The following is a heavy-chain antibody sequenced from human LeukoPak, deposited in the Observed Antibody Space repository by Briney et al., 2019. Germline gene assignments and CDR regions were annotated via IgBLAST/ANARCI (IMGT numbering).Heavy chain of an antibody. CDR2: IYYSGST. CDR1: GGSISSYY. Sequence: SETLSLTCSVSGGSISSYYWSRIRQPPGKGLEWIGYIYYSGSTNYNPSLKSRVTISVDTSKNQFSLRLSSVTAADTAVYYCARVEYPITMVRGVIMGVYFDYWGQGTLVTVSS. J-gene: IGHJ4*02. V-gene: IGHV4-59*01. D-gene: IGHD3-10*01. CDR3: ARVEYPITMVRGVIMGVYFDY.